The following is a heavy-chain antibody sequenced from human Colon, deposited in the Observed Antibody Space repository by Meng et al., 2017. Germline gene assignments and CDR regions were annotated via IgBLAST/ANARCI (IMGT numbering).Heavy chain of an antibody. CDR3: ARDTLYGTDY. Sequence: QVHLHESGPALVSPSDDRPLVCTVSGGSIKSGGYHWSWVRQHPGKGLEYIGFMSDSGTTDYNPSLRSRVSISEIGSSKNQFSLTLRSVTAADTATYFCARDTLYGTDYWGQGVLVTVSS. D-gene: IGHD4-17*01. CDR2: MSDSGTT. CDR1: GGSIKSGGYH. J-gene: IGHJ4*02. V-gene: IGHV4-31*03.